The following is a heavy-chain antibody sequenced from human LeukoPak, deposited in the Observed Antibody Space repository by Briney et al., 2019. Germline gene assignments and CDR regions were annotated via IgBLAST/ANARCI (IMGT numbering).Heavy chain of an antibody. CDR1: GFTVSSNY. D-gene: IGHD3-22*01. Sequence: GSLRLSCAASGFTVSSNYMSWVRQAPGKGLEWVSVIYSGSRTYYADSVKGRFTISRDNSKNTLYLQMNSLRAEDTAVYYCARDLDRSGSFDYWGQGALVTVSS. CDR2: IYSGSRT. J-gene: IGHJ4*02. V-gene: IGHV3-53*01. CDR3: ARDLDRSGSFDY.